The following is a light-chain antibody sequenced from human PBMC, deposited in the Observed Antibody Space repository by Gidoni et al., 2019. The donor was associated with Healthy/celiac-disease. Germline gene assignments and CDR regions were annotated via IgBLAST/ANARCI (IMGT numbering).Light chain of an antibody. J-gene: IGLJ2*01. CDR3: QSADSSGTYHVV. CDR1: ALPKQY. V-gene: IGLV3-25*03. Sequence: SYELTQPPSVSVSPGQTARITCSGDALPKQYAYWYQQKPGQAPVLVIYKDSERPSGIPERFSGSSSGTTVTLTISGVQAADEADYYCQSADSSGTYHVVFGGGTKLTVL. CDR2: KDS.